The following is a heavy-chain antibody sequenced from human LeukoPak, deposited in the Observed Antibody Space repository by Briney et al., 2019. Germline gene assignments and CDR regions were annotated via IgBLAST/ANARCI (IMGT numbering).Heavy chain of an antibody. CDR2: ISSSSYI. D-gene: IGHD5-18*01. CDR3: ARESDTAMVFDY. V-gene: IGHV3-21*01. J-gene: IGHJ4*02. Sequence: GGSLRLSCAASGFTFSSYSMNWVRQAPGKGLEWVSSISSSSYIYYADSVKGRFTISRDNAKNSLYLQMNSLRAEDTAVYYCARESDTAMVFDYWGQGTLATVSS. CDR1: GFTFSSYS.